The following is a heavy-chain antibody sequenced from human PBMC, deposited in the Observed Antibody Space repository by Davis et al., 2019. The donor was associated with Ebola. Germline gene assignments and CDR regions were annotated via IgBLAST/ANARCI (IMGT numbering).Heavy chain of an antibody. J-gene: IGHJ4*02. V-gene: IGHV1-69*13. D-gene: IGHD2-2*01. CDR2: IIPIFGTA. Sequence: SVKVSCKASGGTFSSYAISWVRQAPGQGLEWMGGIIPIFGTANYAQKFQGRVTITADESTSTAYMELSSLRSEDTAVYYCAYQLLFKGPFYFDYWGQGTLVTVSS. CDR3: AYQLLFKGPFYFDY. CDR1: GGTFSSYA.